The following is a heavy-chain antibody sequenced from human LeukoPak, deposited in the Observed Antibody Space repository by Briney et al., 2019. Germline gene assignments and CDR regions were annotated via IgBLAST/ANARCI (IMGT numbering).Heavy chain of an antibody. V-gene: IGHV3-23*01. CDR3: ARHYSYGVFDY. CDR1: GFTLSSHS. J-gene: IGHJ4*02. CDR2: ISGSGGST. Sequence: GGSLRLSCAASGFTLSSHSMNWVRQAPGKGLEWVSAISGSGGSTYYADSVKGRFTISRDNSKNTLYLQMNSLRAEDTAVYYCARHYSYGVFDYWGQGTLVTVSS. D-gene: IGHD5-18*01.